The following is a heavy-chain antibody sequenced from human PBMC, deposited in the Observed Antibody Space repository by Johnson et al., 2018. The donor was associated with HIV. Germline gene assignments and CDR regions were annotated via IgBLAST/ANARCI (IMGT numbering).Heavy chain of an antibody. CDR2: IGKVSDT. Sequence: VQLVESGGGLVKPGGSLRLSCAASGFTFSSYAMSWVRQAPGKGLEWVSAIGKVSDTYYSDSVKGRFTISRDNSKNTLYLQMNSLRAEDTAVYYCAREGTLGAFDIWGQGTMVTVSS. J-gene: IGHJ3*02. D-gene: IGHD1-1*01. V-gene: IGHV3-23*04. CDR1: GFTFSSYA. CDR3: AREGTLGAFDI.